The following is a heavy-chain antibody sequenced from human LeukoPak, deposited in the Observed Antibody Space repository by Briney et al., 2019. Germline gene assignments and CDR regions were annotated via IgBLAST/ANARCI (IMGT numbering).Heavy chain of an antibody. CDR1: AFTFSSYA. D-gene: IGHD3-10*01. J-gene: IGHJ4*02. V-gene: IGHV3-23*01. Sequence: GGSLRLSCAASAFTFSSYAMSWVRQAPGKGLEWVSAISGSGGSTYYADSVKGRFTISRDNSKNTLYLQMNSLRAEDTAVYYCAKDRSVTYGSGSYLTPPDCWGQGTLVTVSS. CDR3: AKDRSVTYGSGSYLTPPDC. CDR2: ISGSGGST.